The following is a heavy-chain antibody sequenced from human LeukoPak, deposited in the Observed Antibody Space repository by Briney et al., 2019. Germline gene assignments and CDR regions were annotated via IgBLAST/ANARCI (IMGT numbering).Heavy chain of an antibody. Sequence: PSGTLSLTCAVSGGSISSSNWWSWVRQAPGKGLEWVSAISGHGGTTFYADSVEGRFTISRDNSKNTLYLQMNSLRAEDTAVYYCAKAGYCGSTSCKFDYWGQGTLVTVSS. V-gene: IGHV3-23*01. CDR3: AKAGYCGSTSCKFDY. CDR2: ISGHGGTT. J-gene: IGHJ4*02. D-gene: IGHD2-2*01. CDR1: GGSISSSN.